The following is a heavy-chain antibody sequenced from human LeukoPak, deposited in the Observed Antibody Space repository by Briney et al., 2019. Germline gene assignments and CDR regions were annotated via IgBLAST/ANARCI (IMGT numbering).Heavy chain of an antibody. CDR2: INPNSGGT. D-gene: IGHD4-17*01. Sequence: ASVKVSCKASGYTFTGYYMHWVRQAPGQGLEWMGWINPNSGGTNYAQKFQGRVTMTRDTSISTAYMELSRLRSDDTAVYYCSTGMIDYGENYYYYYYMDVWGKGTTVTVSS. CDR1: GYTFTGYY. CDR3: STGMIDYGENYYYYYYMDV. V-gene: IGHV1-2*02. J-gene: IGHJ6*03.